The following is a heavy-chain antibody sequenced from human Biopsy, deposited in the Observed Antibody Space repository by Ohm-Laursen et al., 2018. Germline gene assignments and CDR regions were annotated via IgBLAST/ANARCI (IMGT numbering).Heavy chain of an antibody. CDR3: ARDSSRRAREGGMDV. J-gene: IGHJ6*02. Sequence: LRLSCAASGFSVRSYDMNWVRQAPGKGLEWISYISETSSHIYDADSVRGRFTVARDIAKNSLYLQLNSLRVEDTAVYYCARDSSRRAREGGMDVWGQGTTVTVSS. D-gene: IGHD6-6*01. CDR1: GFSVRSYD. V-gene: IGHV3-21*01. CDR2: ISETSSHI.